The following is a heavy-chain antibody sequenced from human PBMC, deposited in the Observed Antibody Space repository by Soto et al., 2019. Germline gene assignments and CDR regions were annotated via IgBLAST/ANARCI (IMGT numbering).Heavy chain of an antibody. CDR3: ARVRYYDSSGYPASDAFDI. D-gene: IGHD3-22*01. J-gene: IGHJ3*02. CDR2: INPNSGGT. Sequence: XSVKGSCNASGYSLTGYYMRWVRQSPGQGLEWMGWINPNSGGTNYAQKFQGRVTMTRDTSISTAYMELSRLRSDDTAVYYCARVRYYDSSGYPASDAFDIWGQGTMVTVSS. CDR1: GYSLTGYY. V-gene: IGHV1-2*02.